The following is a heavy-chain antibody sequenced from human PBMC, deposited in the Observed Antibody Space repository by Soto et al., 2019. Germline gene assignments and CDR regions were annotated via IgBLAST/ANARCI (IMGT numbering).Heavy chain of an antibody. Sequence: EVQLLESGGGLVQPGGSLRLSCAASGFTFSSYAMRWVRQAPVKGLEWVSAISGSGGSTYYADSVKGRFTISRDNSKNTLYLQMNSLRAEDTALYYCARRGSGSDYDYWGQGTLVTVSS. CDR2: ISGSGGST. D-gene: IGHD1-26*01. CDR3: ARRGSGSDYDY. CDR1: GFTFSSYA. V-gene: IGHV3-23*01. J-gene: IGHJ4*02.